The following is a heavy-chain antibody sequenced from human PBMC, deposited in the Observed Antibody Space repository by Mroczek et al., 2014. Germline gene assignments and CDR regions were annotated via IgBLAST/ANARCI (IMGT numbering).Heavy chain of an antibody. CDR2: SITVGAP. CDR3: ARGTAYSYGYDYYYYYYMDV. Sequence: QWQLQESGPGLVKPSRPCPSPALSLVAPSVVTTGAGSGSPQGRDWSGLGISITVGAPTTTPPSKSRVTISVDTSKNQFSLKLSSVTAADTAVYYCARGTAYSYGYDYYYYYYMDVWGKGTTVTVSS. D-gene: IGHD5-18*01. J-gene: IGHJ6*03. V-gene: IGHV4-59*01. CDR1: VAPSVVTT.